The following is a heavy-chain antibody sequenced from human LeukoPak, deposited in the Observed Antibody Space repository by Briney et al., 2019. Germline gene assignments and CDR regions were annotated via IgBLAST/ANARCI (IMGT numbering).Heavy chain of an antibody. CDR2: INHSGST. V-gene: IGHV4-34*01. Sequence: SETLSLTCAVYGGSFSGYYWSWIRQPPGKGLEWIGEINHSGSTNYNPSLKSRVTISVDTSKNQFSLKLSSVTAADTAVYYCARDRRTIFGVIDYWGQGTLVTVSS. D-gene: IGHD3-3*01. J-gene: IGHJ4*02. CDR1: GGSFSGYY. CDR3: ARDRRTIFGVIDY.